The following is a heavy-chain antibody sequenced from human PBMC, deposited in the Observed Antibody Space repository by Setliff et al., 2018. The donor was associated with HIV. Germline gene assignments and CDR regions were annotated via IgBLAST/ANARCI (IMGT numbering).Heavy chain of an antibody. V-gene: IGHV4-4*09. CDR3: ARRIDDSGSFPDKNWFDT. CDR1: GDSISSYS. CDR2: IFSSGST. J-gene: IGHJ5*02. D-gene: IGHD3-10*01. Sequence: PSETLSLTCTVSGDSISSYSWNWIRQSPGVGLEWIGFIFSSGSTKYNPSLQSRVTMSIDTSKNQFSLRLTSVTAADTAVYYCARRIDDSGSFPDKNWFDTWGQGILVTVSS.